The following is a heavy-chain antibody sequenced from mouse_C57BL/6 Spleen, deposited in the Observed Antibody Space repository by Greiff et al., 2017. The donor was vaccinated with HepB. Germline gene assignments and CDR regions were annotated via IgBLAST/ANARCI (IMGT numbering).Heavy chain of an antibody. CDR3: AREGPYDGFAY. J-gene: IGHJ3*01. CDR1: GFTFSDYY. D-gene: IGHD1-1*01. Sequence: EVKLVESEGGLVQPGSSMKLSCTASGFTFSDYYMAWVRQVPEKGLEWVANINYDGSSTYYLDSLKSRFIISRDNAKNILYLQMSSLKSEDTATYYCAREGPYDGFAYWGQGTLVTVSA. CDR2: INYDGSST. V-gene: IGHV5-16*01.